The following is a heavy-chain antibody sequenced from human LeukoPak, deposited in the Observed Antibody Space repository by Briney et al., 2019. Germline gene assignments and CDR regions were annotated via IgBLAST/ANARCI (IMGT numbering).Heavy chain of an antibody. Sequence: SVKVSCKASGGTFSSYAISWVRQAPGQGLEWMGRIIPIFGTANYAQKFQGRVTITADESTSTAYMELSSLRSEDTAVYYCARDVGYCSGGSCYQFDYWGQGTLVTVSS. V-gene: IGHV1-69*15. CDR3: ARDVGYCSGGSCYQFDY. D-gene: IGHD2-15*01. CDR2: IIPIFGTA. CDR1: GGTFSSYA. J-gene: IGHJ4*02.